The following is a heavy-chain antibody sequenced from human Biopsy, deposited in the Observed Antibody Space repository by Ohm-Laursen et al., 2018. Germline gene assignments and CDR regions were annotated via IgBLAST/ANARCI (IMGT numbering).Heavy chain of an antibody. J-gene: IGHJ4*02. V-gene: IGHV4-31*01. CDR3: ARQGDSGRSFDY. D-gene: IGHD3-10*01. CDR2: IHNSGNT. CDR1: GGSVSSGGFY. Sequence: TLSLTCTVSGGSVSSGGFYWSWIRQHPGKGLEWIGYIHNSGNTYYNPSLKSLVMISIDVSKDQFSLNLSSVTAADTAVYYCARQGDSGRSFDYWAREPWSPSPQ.